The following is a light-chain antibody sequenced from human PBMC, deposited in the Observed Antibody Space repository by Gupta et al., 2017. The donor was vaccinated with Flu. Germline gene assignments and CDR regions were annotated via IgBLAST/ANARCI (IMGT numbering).Light chain of an antibody. J-gene: IGLJ2*01. V-gene: IGLV2-11*01. CDR1: NSDVGASNY. CDR2: DVA. Sequence: ALTQPTSVSGSPGQSVAISCTGTNSDVGASNYVAWYQQYSDKAPRLIIYDVAVRPSGVPERVSGYKSGTNESPNLSGVQAEDEANYYCYSNAGSSSVVFGGGTKLTVL. CDR3: YSNAGSSSVV.